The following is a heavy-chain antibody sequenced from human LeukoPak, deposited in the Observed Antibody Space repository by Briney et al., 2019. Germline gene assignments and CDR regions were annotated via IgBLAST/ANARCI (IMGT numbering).Heavy chain of an antibody. J-gene: IGHJ4*02. Sequence: GGSLRLSCAASGFTVSSNYMSWVRQAPGKGLEWVSVIYSGGSTYYADSVKGRFTISRDNAKNSLYLQMNSLRAEDTAVYYCARDQQEYCSSTSCYIFDYWGQGTLVTVSS. CDR2: IYSGGST. V-gene: IGHV3-66*01. CDR3: ARDQQEYCSSTSCYIFDY. D-gene: IGHD2-2*02. CDR1: GFTVSSNY.